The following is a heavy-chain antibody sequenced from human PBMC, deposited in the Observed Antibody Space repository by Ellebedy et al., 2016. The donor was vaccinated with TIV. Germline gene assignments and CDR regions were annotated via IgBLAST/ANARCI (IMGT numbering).Heavy chain of an antibody. CDR1: GFTFSSYG. CDR3: ARETGYGGDSEVFDI. J-gene: IGHJ3*02. V-gene: IGHV3-33*01. D-gene: IGHD4-23*01. CDR2: IWYDGSDK. Sequence: GESLKISXAASGFTFSSYGMHWVRQAPGKGLEWVAVIWYDGSDKYYADSVKGRFTISRDNSRNTLYLQMNSLTAADSAVYYCARETGYGGDSEVFDIWGQGTMVTVSS.